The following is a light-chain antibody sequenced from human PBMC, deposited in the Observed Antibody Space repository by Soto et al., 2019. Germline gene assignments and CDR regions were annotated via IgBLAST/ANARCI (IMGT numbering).Light chain of an antibody. Sequence: EIVLTQSPATLSVSPGERATLSCRASQSVSSNLAWYQQKPGQAPRLLIYGASIRATGIPARFSGSGSGTEFTLAISSLQSEDFAVYFCQQYNIWSAYTFGQGTILEIK. J-gene: IGKJ2*01. CDR2: GAS. V-gene: IGKV3-15*01. CDR3: QQYNIWSAYT. CDR1: QSVSSN.